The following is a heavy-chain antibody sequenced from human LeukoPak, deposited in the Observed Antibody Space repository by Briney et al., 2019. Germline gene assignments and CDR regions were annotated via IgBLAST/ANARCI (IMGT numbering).Heavy chain of an antibody. V-gene: IGHV3-48*01. J-gene: IGHJ4*02. Sequence: GRSLRLSCAASGFTFSSYSMLWVRQAPGKGPEWVSYISSSSSTIYYADSVKGRFTISRDNAKNSLYLQMNTLRAEDTAVYYCARDRHKYNYDSGGYPPYWGQGTLVTVSS. CDR1: GFTFSSYS. CDR2: ISSSSSTI. CDR3: ARDRHKYNYDSGGYPPY. D-gene: IGHD3-22*01.